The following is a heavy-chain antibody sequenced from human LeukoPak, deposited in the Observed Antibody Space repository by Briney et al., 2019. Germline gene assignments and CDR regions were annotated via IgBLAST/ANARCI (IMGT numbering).Heavy chain of an antibody. CDR1: GGSFSGYI. CDR3: ARVAKCSSTCRGKYWYFDL. J-gene: IGHJ2*01. V-gene: IGHV4-34*01. Sequence: SETLSLTCAVYGGSFSGYIWGWIRQPPGQGLEWIAEISHSGSTTYSPSLKSRVTISLDTAKNQFYQPLNSVTAADTAVYYCARVAKCSSTCRGKYWYFDLWGRGTLVTVSS. CDR2: ISHSGST. D-gene: IGHD2-2*01.